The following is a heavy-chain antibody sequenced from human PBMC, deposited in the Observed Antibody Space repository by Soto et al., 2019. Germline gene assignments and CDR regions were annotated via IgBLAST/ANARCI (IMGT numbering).Heavy chain of an antibody. CDR2: IIPIFGTV. J-gene: IGHJ6*02. CDR3: AKGAVAGTPTSYDDDGMDV. CDR1: GGTFRTYA. V-gene: IGHV1-69*12. Sequence: QVQLLQSGAEVKKPGSSVRVSCEASGGTFRTYAISWVRQAPGQGLEWMGEIIPIFGTVNYAQKFQGRVTITADESTTAVYMDLRSVRSEDTAVYYCAKGAVAGTPTSYDDDGMDVWGQGTTVTVSS. D-gene: IGHD6-19*01.